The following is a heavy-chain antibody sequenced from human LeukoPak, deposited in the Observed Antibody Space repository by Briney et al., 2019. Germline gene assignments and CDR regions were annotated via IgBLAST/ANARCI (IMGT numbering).Heavy chain of an antibody. J-gene: IGHJ4*02. CDR2: INHSGST. CDR1: GGSFSGYY. CDR3: ASTGYITGTTVY. V-gene: IGHV4-34*01. Sequence: SETLSLTCAVSGGSFSGYYWSWIRQPPGKGLEWIGEINHSGSTNYNPSLKSRVTISVDTSKNQFSLKLSSVTAADTAVYYCASTGYITGTTVYWGQGTLVTVSS. D-gene: IGHD1-7*01.